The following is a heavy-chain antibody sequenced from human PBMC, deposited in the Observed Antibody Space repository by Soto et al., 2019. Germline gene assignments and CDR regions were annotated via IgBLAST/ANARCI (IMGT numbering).Heavy chain of an antibody. CDR1: GFTFSGSA. CDR3: TRPEGPTVTTKSHYYYYYGMDV. J-gene: IGHJ6*02. Sequence: EVQLVESGGGLVQPGGSLKLSCAASGFTFSGSAMHWVRQASGKGLECVGRIRSKANSYATAYAASVKGRFTISRDDSKNTAYLQMNSLKTEDTAVYYCTRPEGPTVTTKSHYYYYYGMDVWGQGNTVTVSS. CDR2: IRSKANSYAT. V-gene: IGHV3-73*02. D-gene: IGHD4-4*01.